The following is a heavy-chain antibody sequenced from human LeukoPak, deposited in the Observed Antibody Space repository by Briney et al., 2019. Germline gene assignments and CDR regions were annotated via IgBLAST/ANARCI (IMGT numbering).Heavy chain of an antibody. D-gene: IGHD3-22*01. CDR3: ARRSDNSGHIDS. J-gene: IGHJ4*02. Sequence: GGSLRLSCAASGFTFSSYSMNWVRQTPGKGLEWLSYISTSSATIYYADSVKGRFTISRDNAKNSLYLQMNSLRAEDAAVYYCARRSDNSGHIDSWGQGTLVTVSS. CDR1: GFTFSSYS. V-gene: IGHV3-48*01. CDR2: ISTSSATI.